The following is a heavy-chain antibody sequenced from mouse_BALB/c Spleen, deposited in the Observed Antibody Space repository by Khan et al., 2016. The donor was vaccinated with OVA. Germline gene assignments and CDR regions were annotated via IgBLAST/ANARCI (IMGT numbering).Heavy chain of an antibody. V-gene: IGHV1-4*01. CDR1: GYTFTSYT. D-gene: IGHD2-12*01. J-gene: IGHJ3*01. CDR2: INPSNGYT. Sequence: QVQLKQSGAELARPGASVKMSCKASGYTFTSYTIHWIKLRPGQGLEWIGYINPSNGYTNYNQKFKDKATLTADKSTTTAYMQLSSLTSDDSAVYYCVRHGAYHGNDGWFAYWGQGTLVTVSA. CDR3: VRHGAYHGNDGWFAY.